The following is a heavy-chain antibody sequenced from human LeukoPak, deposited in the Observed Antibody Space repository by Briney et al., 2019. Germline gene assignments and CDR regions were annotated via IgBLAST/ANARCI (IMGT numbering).Heavy chain of an antibody. J-gene: IGHJ6*02. V-gene: IGHV3-64D*06. CDR2: ISSNGGST. CDR1: GFTFSSYA. Sequence: GGSLRLSCSASGFTFSSYAMHWVRQAPGKGLEYVSAISSNGGSTYYAVSVKGRITISRDNSKDTQYLQMSSLRAEDTAVYYCVKGMEDYDILTGVLDVWGQGTTVTVSS. D-gene: IGHD3-9*01. CDR3: VKGMEDYDILTGVLDV.